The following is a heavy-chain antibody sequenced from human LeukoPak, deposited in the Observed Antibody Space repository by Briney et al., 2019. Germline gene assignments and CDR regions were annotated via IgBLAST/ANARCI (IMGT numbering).Heavy chain of an antibody. CDR3: AKVFRSGDLFVSDS. Sequence: GGSLRLSCAASGFTFSSYAMSWVRQAPGKGLEWVSAISGSGGSTYYADSVKGRFTISRDNSKNTLFLQMNSLRTEDSAIYSCAKVFRSGDLFVSDSWGQGTLVTVSS. V-gene: IGHV3-23*01. D-gene: IGHD4-17*01. J-gene: IGHJ4*02. CDR1: GFTFSSYA. CDR2: ISGSGGST.